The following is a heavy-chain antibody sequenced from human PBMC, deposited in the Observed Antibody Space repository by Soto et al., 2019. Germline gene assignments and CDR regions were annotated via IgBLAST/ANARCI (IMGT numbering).Heavy chain of an antibody. Sequence: ASETLSLTCTVSGGSISSGGYYWSWIRQHPGKGLEWIGYIYYSGSTYYNPSLKSRVTISVDTSKNQFSLKLSSVTAADTAVYYCARAPIDYGGPPDYWGQGTLVTVSS. V-gene: IGHV4-31*03. D-gene: IGHD4-17*01. CDR2: IYYSGST. J-gene: IGHJ4*02. CDR3: ARAPIDYGGPPDY. CDR1: GGSISSGGYY.